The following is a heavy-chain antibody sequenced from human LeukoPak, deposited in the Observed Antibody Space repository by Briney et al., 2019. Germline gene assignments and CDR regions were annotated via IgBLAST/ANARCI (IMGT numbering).Heavy chain of an antibody. CDR1: GGSISSGGYY. J-gene: IGHJ6*04. D-gene: IGHD2-2*01. V-gene: IGHV4-31*03. Sequence: SQTLSLTCTVSGGSISSGGYYWSWIRQHPGKGLEWIGYICYSGSTYYNPSLKSRVTISVDTSKNQFSLKLSSVTAADTAVYYCASSIVVVPAAMPGSPRYYYYGMDVWGKGTTVTVSS. CDR2: ICYSGST. CDR3: ASSIVVVPAAMPGSPRYYYYGMDV.